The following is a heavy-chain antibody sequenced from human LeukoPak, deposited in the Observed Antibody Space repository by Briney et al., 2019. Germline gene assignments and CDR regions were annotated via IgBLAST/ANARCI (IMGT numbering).Heavy chain of an antibody. J-gene: IGHJ4*02. Sequence: PAETLSLTCAVYGGSFSGYYWSWIRQPPGKGLEWIGEINHSVRTNYNPSLKSRVTISVDTSKNQISLKVSSVTAADTAVYYCARAGDRSGNSDYWGQGILVTVSS. CDR1: GGSFSGYY. D-gene: IGHD3-22*01. V-gene: IGHV4-34*01. CDR3: ARAGDRSGNSDY. CDR2: INHSVRT.